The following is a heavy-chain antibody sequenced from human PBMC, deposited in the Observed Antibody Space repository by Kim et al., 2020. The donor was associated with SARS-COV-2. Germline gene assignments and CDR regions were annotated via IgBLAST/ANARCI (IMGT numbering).Heavy chain of an antibody. D-gene: IGHD2-2*01. CDR1: GYSFTSYW. V-gene: IGHV5-10-1*01. CDR2: IDPSDSYT. CDR3: ARLRIVVVPAAPPYGYYGMDV. Sequence: GESLKISCKGSGYSFTSYWISWVRQMPGKGLEWMGRIDPSDSYTNYSPSFQGHVTISADKSISTAYLQWSSLKASDTTMYYCARLRIVVVPAAPPYGYYGMDVWGQGTTVTVSS. J-gene: IGHJ6*02.